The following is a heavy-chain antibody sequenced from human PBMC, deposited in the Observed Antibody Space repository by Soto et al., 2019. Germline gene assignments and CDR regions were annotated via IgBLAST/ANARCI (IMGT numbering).Heavy chain of an antibody. Sequence: GDSVKVSCKASGYTFTSYYLHWVRQAPGQGLEWVGIINPSDGATSYAQKFQGRVIMTGDTSTSTVYMQLSSLRSEDTAVYYCARDRGAHPDPHPKSYDSSAYYCDFSGQGTRGT. V-gene: IGHV1-46*01. D-gene: IGHD3-22*01. CDR1: GYTFTSYY. CDR2: INPSDGAT. J-gene: IGHJ4*02. CDR3: ARDRGAHPDPHPKSYDSSAYYCDF.